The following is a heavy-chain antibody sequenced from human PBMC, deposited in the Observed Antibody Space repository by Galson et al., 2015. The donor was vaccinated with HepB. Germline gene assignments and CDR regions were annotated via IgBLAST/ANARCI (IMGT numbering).Heavy chain of an antibody. V-gene: IGHV3-74*01. J-gene: IGHJ3*02. CDR3: AREGRRTGEVTKAFDM. CDR1: GFTNYW. CDR2: INSDGSST. Sequence: SLRLSCAASGFTNYWMHWVRQAPGRGLVWVSRINSDGSSTSYADSVKGRFTISRDNAKNTLYLQMNRLRDEDTAVYYCAREGRRTGEVTKAFDMWVQGTMVTVSS. D-gene: IGHD7-27*01.